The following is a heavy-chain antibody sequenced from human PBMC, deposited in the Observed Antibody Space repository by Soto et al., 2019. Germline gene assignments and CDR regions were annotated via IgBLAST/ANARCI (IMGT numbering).Heavy chain of an antibody. CDR3: ARAVSGGLPGPAPFFDY. D-gene: IGHD3-10*01. Sequence: ASVKVSCKASGYTFTGYYMHWVRQAPGQGLEWMGWINPNSGGTNYAQKFQGWVTMTRDTSISTAYMELSRLRSDDTAVDYCARAVSGGLPGPAPFFDYWGQGTLVTVSS. J-gene: IGHJ4*02. CDR2: INPNSGGT. V-gene: IGHV1-2*04. CDR1: GYTFTGYY.